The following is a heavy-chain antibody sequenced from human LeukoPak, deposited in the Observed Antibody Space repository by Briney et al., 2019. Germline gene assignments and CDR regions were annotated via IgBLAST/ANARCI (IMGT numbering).Heavy chain of an antibody. CDR2: ISSSSSYI. CDR3: AKGGARLHSYYFDY. CDR1: GFTFSSYS. D-gene: IGHD3-16*01. V-gene: IGHV3-21*01. J-gene: IGHJ4*02. Sequence: GGSLRLSCAASGFTFSSYSMNWVRQAPGKGLEWVSSISSSSSYIYYADSVKGRFTISRDNAKNSLYLQMNSLRAEDTAVFYCAKGGARLHSYYFDYWGQGTLVTVSS.